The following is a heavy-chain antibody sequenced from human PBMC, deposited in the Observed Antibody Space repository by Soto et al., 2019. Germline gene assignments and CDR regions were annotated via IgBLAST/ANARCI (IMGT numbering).Heavy chain of an antibody. J-gene: IGHJ4*02. CDR2: ISGSGGST. CDR1: GFTFSSYA. D-gene: IGHD6-13*01. Sequence: GGSLRLSCAASGFTFSSYAMSWVRQAPGKGLEWVSAISGSGGSTYSPDSVKGRFTISRDNSKNTLYLQMYSLRAEDTAVYYCAKMIGRGIAAAGRLDYWGQGTLVTVSS. V-gene: IGHV3-23*01. CDR3: AKMIGRGIAAAGRLDY.